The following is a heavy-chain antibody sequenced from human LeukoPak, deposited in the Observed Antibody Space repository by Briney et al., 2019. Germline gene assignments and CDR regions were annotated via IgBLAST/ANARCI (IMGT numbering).Heavy chain of an antibody. D-gene: IGHD3-9*01. Sequence: GGSLRLSCAASGITFSSYAMSWVRQAPGKGLEWVSAISGSGGSTYYADSVKGRFTISRDNSKNTLYLQMNSLRAEDTAVYYCAKVLRYFDWLPGYWGQGTLVTVSS. V-gene: IGHV3-23*01. J-gene: IGHJ4*02. CDR2: ISGSGGST. CDR1: GITFSSYA. CDR3: AKVLRYFDWLPGY.